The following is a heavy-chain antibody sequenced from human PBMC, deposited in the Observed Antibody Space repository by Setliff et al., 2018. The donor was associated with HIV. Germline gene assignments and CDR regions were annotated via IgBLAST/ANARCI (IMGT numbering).Heavy chain of an antibody. D-gene: IGHD7-27*01. CDR1: GGSCSGSY. CDR2: INHSGIT. CDR3: AKGPRGLGLTYYFDY. V-gene: IGHV4-34*01. Sequence: SETLSLTCAVYGGSCSGSYWSWIRQAPGKGLEWIGEINHSGITHYNPSLETRVTMFADTSKNQFSLRLSPVTVADTAIYYCAKGPRGLGLTYYFDYWAQGSQVTVSS. J-gene: IGHJ4*02.